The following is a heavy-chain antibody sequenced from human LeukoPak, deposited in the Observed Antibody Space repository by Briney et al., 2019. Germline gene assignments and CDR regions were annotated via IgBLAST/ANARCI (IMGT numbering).Heavy chain of an antibody. J-gene: IGHJ4*02. D-gene: IGHD3-10*01. CDR2: IYPADSDT. CDR1: GYTFTNYW. Sequence: GASLKISCKGSGYTFTNYWIGWVRQMPGKGLEWMWIIYPADSDTKYRPSFQGQVTVSADKSITTAYLQWSSLEASDTAIYYCARGNYASGNYYNVAFDYWGQGTLITVSS. V-gene: IGHV5-51*01. CDR3: ARGNYASGNYYNVAFDY.